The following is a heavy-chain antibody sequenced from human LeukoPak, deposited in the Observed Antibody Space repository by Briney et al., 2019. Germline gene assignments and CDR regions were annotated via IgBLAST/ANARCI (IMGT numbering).Heavy chain of an antibody. J-gene: IGHJ4*02. V-gene: IGHV3-23*01. CDR3: AKDDAWLQYND. D-gene: IGHD5-24*01. CDR1: GFTVSSNY. Sequence: GGSLRLSCAASGFTVSSNYMSWVRQAPGKGLEWVSGISPSSDIKYYVDSVKGRFTVSRDNSKNTLYLQINSLRDEDTAVYYCAKDDAWLQYNDWGQGALVTVSS. CDR2: ISPSSDIK.